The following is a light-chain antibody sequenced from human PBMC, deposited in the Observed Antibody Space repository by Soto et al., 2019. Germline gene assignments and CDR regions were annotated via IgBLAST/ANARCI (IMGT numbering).Light chain of an antibody. CDR2: GAS. Sequence: DIQMTQSPPTLSASVGDRVTITCRASQSIRHYLAWYQQMPGKAPKLLIYGASTLQSGVPSRLSGSGSGTEFTLTICSLQPDDFGTYFCQQHNSYSQTFGQGTKVAIK. CDR1: QSIRHY. J-gene: IGKJ1*01. V-gene: IGKV1-5*01. CDR3: QQHNSYSQT.